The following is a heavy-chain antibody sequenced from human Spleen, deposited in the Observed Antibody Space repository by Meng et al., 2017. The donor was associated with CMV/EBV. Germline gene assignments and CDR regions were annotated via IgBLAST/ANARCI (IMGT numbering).Heavy chain of an antibody. CDR2: INHSGST. V-gene: IGHV4-34*01. D-gene: IGHD3-3*01. CDR1: GGSFRGYY. Sequence: SETLSLTCAVYGGSFRGYYWSWIRQPPGKGLEWIGEINHSGSTNYNPSLKSRVTISVDTSKNQVSLRLSSVTAADTAVYFCARGERFSPVYGLDVWGQGTTVTVSS. CDR3: ARGERFSPVYGLDV. J-gene: IGHJ6*02.